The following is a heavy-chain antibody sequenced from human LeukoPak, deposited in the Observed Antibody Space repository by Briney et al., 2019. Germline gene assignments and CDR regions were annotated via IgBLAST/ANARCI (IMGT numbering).Heavy chain of an antibody. CDR3: ASTAVAGMSYYFDY. J-gene: IGHJ4*02. V-gene: IGHV3-66*01. Sequence: GGSLRLSCAASGFTVSSNYMSWVRQALGKGLEWVSVIYSGGSTYYADSVKGRFTISRDNSKNTLYLQMNSLRAEDTAVYYCASTAVAGMSYYFDYWGQGTLVTVSS. CDR1: GFTVSSNY. CDR2: IYSGGST. D-gene: IGHD6-19*01.